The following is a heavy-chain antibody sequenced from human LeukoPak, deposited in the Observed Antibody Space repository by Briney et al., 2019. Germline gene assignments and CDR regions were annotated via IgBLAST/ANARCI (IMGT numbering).Heavy chain of an antibody. CDR2: IIPIFGTA. CDR3: ARLNYRPIIKFFDY. V-gene: IGHV1-69*06. D-gene: IGHD4-11*01. CDR1: GGTFSSYA. Sequence: SVKVSCKASGGTFSSYAISWVRQAPGQGLEWMGGIIPIFGTANYAQKFQGRVTITADKSTSTAYMELRSLRSDDTAVYYCARLNYRPIIKFFDYWGQGTLVTVSS. J-gene: IGHJ4*02.